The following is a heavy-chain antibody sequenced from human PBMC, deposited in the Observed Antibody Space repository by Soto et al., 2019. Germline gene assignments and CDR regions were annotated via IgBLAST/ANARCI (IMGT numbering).Heavy chain of an antibody. V-gene: IGHV5-51*01. CDR3: ASSVLVTSTMNYFDL. CDR2: IYPDDSDS. J-gene: IGHJ4*02. D-gene: IGHD2-8*02. Sequence: PGESLKISCQASGYSFSNFWIAWVRQMSGEGLEWLGIIYPDDSDSRYSPSFLGQVTISADKSIKTTYLQWSSLKASDTAIYFCASSVLVTSTMNYFDLWGQGTLVTVSS. CDR1: GYSFSNFW.